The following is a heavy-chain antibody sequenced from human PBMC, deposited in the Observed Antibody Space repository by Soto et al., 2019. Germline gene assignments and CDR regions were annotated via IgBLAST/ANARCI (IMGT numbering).Heavy chain of an antibody. J-gene: IGHJ6*02. CDR1: GGSISSGGYY. CDR3: ARAMVWGVIHPYYYGMDV. CDR2: IYYSGNT. V-gene: IGHV4-31*03. D-gene: IGHD3-10*01. Sequence: NPSETLSLTCTVSGGSISSGGYYWSWIRQHPGKGLEWIAYIYYSGNTYYNPSLKSRVSISVDTSKNQFSLKLSSVTAADTAVYFCARAMVWGVIHPYYYGMDVWGQGTTVTVSS.